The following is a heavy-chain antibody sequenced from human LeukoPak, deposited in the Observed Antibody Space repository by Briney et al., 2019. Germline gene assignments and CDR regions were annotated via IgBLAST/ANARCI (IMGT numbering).Heavy chain of an antibody. V-gene: IGHV4-59*08. Sequence: SETLSLTCTVSGRSISSFYWSWIRQPPGQGLEWLGYIYYTGSTNYNPSLKSRVTISVDTSKNRFSLKLSSVTAADTAVYYCAITRGYSYGCLDYWGQGTLVTVSS. D-gene: IGHD5-18*01. CDR1: GRSISSFY. CDR3: AITRGYSYGCLDY. J-gene: IGHJ4*02. CDR2: IYYTGST.